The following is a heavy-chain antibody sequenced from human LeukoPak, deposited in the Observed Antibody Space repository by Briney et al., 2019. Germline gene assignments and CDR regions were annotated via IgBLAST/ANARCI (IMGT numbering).Heavy chain of an antibody. CDR3: ARDRGGGNDH. CDR1: GFTFSSYW. V-gene: IGHV3-74*01. CDR2: ISSDGGTR. D-gene: IGHD3-10*01. J-gene: IGHJ5*02. Sequence: GGSLRLSCAASGFTFSSYWMHWVRQAPGKGLVWVSHISSDGGTRIYADSVKGRFTISRDNTNNTLYLQMTSLRAEDTAVYYCARDRGGGNDHWGQGTLVTVSS.